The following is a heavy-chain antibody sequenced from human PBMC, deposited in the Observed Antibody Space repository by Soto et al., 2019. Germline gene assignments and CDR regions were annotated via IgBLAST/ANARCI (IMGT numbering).Heavy chain of an antibody. D-gene: IGHD6-6*01. CDR1: GYTFTGYY. CDR2: INPNSGGT. CDR3: ARDYLGSSGIRVYRWFDP. J-gene: IGHJ5*02. V-gene: IGHV1-2*04. Sequence: ASVKVSCKASGYTFTGYYMHWVRQAPGQGLEWMGWINPNSGGTNYAQKFQGWVTMTRDTSISTAYMELSRLRSDDTAVYYCARDYLGSSGIRVYRWFDPWGQGTLVTVSS.